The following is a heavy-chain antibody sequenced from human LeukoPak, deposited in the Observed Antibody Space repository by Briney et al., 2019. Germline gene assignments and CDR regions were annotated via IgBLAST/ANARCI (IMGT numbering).Heavy chain of an antibody. J-gene: IGHJ5*01. CDR3: ARLSGIYCDRGSCFNYFDS. D-gene: IGHD2-15*01. V-gene: IGHV4-38-2*02. CDR1: GYSISSGYY. CDR2: IYHSGST. Sequence: SETLSLTCTVSGYSISSGYYWGWIRQPPGKGLEWIGGIYHSGSTFYNPSLKSRVTISVDTSKNQFPLRLTSVTAADTAVYYCARLSGIYCDRGSCFNYFDSWGQGALVTVSS.